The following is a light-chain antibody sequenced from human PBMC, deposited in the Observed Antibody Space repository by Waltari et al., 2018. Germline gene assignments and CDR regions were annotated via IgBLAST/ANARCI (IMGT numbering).Light chain of an antibody. CDR2: GAS. CDR3: QYYGDSPFT. Sequence: IVLTQSPGTLSMSPGERATLSCRASQSFGNNDLAWYQQKPGQAPRLLMYGASSRATGIPDRFSGSGSGTDFTLTISRLEPEDFAVYFCQYYGDSPFTFGP. CDR1: QSFGNND. V-gene: IGKV3-20*01. J-gene: IGKJ3*01.